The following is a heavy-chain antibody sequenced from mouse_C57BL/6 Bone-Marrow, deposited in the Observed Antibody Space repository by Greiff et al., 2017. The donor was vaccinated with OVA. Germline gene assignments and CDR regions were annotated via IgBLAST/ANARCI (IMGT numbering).Heavy chain of an antibody. Sequence: QVQLKESGPGLVQPSQSLSITCTVSGFSLTSYGVHWVRQSPGKGLEWLGVIWSGGSTDYNAAFISRLSISKDNSKSQVFFKMNSLQADDTAIYYCARVLIYYDYDGFAYWGQGTLVTVSA. J-gene: IGHJ3*01. CDR3: ARVLIYYDYDGFAY. CDR1: GFSLTSYG. D-gene: IGHD2-4*01. CDR2: IWSGGST. V-gene: IGHV2-2*01.